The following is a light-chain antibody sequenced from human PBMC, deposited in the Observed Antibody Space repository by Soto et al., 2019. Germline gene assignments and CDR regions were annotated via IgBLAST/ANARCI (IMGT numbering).Light chain of an antibody. CDR2: GAS. Sequence: EIVMTQSPDTLSLSPGERATVSCRASQSVSSNLAWYQQKPGQAPRLLIYGASTRATGIPARFSGSGSGTEFTLAISSLQSEDFAVYYCQQYNNWLWTFGQGTKVEIK. CDR3: QQYNNWLWT. CDR1: QSVSSN. V-gene: IGKV3-15*01. J-gene: IGKJ1*01.